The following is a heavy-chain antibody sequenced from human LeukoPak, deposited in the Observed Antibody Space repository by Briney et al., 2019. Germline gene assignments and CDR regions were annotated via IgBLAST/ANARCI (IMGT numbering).Heavy chain of an antibody. CDR2: INPNSGGT. CDR1: GYTFTGYY. Sequence: ASVKVPCKASGYTFTGYYMHWVRQAPGQGLEWMGWINPNSGGTNYAQKFQGRVTMTRDTSISTAYMELSRLRSDDTAVYYCARSTQYAKHYYYYYMDVWGKGTTVTVSS. D-gene: IGHD2-8*01. J-gene: IGHJ6*03. CDR3: ARSTQYAKHYYYYYMDV. V-gene: IGHV1-2*02.